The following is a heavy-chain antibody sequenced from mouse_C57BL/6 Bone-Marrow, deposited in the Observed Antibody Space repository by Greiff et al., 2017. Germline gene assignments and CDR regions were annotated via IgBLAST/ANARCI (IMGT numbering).Heavy chain of an antibody. J-gene: IGHJ2*01. CDR2: IYPRSGNT. CDR1: GYTFTSYG. Sequence: QVQLKQSGAELARPGASVKLSCKASGYTFTSYGISWVKQRTGQGLEWIGEIYPRSGNTYYNEKFKGKATLTADKSSSTAYMELRSLTSEDSAVYFCARVTTVYYWGQGTTLTVSS. CDR3: ARVTTVYY. D-gene: IGHD1-1*01. V-gene: IGHV1-81*01.